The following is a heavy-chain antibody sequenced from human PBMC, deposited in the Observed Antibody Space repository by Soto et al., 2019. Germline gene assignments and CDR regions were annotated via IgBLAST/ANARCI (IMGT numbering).Heavy chain of an antibody. CDR2: IYSGGST. J-gene: IGHJ5*02. Sequence: GGSLRLSCAASGFTVSSNYMSWVRQAPGKGLEWVSVIYSGGSTYYADSVKGRFTISRDNSKNTLYLQMNSLRAEDTAVYYCARAAFHPRRPMSIAADGLDPWGQGTLVTVYS. CDR3: ARAAFHPRRPMSIAADGLDP. CDR1: GFTVSSNY. V-gene: IGHV3-53*01. D-gene: IGHD6-13*01.